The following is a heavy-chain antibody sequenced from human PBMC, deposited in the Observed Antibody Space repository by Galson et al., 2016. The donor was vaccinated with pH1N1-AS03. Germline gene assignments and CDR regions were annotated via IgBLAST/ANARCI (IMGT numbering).Heavy chain of an antibody. Sequence: SLRLSCAASGFTFSRYPIHWVRQAPGKGLEWEALISYDGVTEHYADSVKGRFTISRDNFKNTVYLQMNSMRADDTAVYYCARGDCGGGGCDNWGGMDVWGQGTTVTVSS. CDR2: ISYDGVTE. CDR1: GFTFSRYP. CDR3: ARGDCGGGGCDNWGGMDV. J-gene: IGHJ6*02. D-gene: IGHD2-15*01. V-gene: IGHV3-30*03.